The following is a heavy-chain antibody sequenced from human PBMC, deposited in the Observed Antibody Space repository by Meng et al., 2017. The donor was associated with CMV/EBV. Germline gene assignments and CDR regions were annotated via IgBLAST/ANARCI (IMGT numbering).Heavy chain of an antibody. V-gene: IGHV1-18*01. D-gene: IGHD3-22*01. CDR1: GYTFTSYG. CDR2: ISAYNGNT. Sequence: ASVKVSCKASGYTFTSYGISWVRQAPGQGLEWMGWISAYNGNTNYAQKLQGRVTMTTDTSTSTAYMELRSLGSDDTAVYYCARDYSPRITMIVVAHLGYWGQGTLVTVSS. CDR3: ARDYSPRITMIVVAHLGY. J-gene: IGHJ4*02.